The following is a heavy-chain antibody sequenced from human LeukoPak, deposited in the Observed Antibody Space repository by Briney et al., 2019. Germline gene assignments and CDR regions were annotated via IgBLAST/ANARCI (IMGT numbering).Heavy chain of an antibody. CDR2: INPSGGST. CDR3: ARDVRAYCGGDCHFDY. D-gene: IGHD2-21*02. J-gene: IGHJ4*02. Sequence: ASVKVSCKASGYTFTSYYMHWVRQAPGQGLEWMGLINPSGGSTSYAQKFQSRVTMTRDTSTSTVYMELSSLRSEDTAVYYCARDVRAYCGGDCHFDYWGQGTLVTVSS. V-gene: IGHV1-46*01. CDR1: GYTFTSYY.